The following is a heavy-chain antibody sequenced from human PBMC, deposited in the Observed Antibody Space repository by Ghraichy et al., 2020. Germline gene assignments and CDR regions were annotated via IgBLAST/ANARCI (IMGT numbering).Heavy chain of an antibody. D-gene: IGHD2-2*01. Sequence: SETLSLTCTVSGGSISSYYWSWIRQPPGKGLEWIGYIYYSGSTNYNPSLKSRVTISVDTSKNQFSLKLSSVTAADTAVYYCASTYTSGYDLPSGLFDYWGQGPLVTVSS. J-gene: IGHJ4*02. CDR3: ASTYTSGYDLPSGLFDY. CDR2: IYYSGST. V-gene: IGHV4-59*01. CDR1: GGSISSYY.